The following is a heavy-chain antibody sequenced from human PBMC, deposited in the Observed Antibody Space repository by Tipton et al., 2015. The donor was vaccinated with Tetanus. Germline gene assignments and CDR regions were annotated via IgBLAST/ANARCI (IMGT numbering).Heavy chain of an antibody. CDR1: GFTFRSYW. CDR3: ARDASRYTYGSNYFDY. V-gene: IGHV3-7*01. CDR2: IKEDGSEM. J-gene: IGHJ4*02. D-gene: IGHD5-18*01. Sequence: SLRLSCVASGFTFRSYWMSWVRQAPGKGLEWVANIKEDGSEMYYADSVKGRFTISRDNARNSLSVHMNSLTAEDTAVYYCARDASRYTYGSNYFDYWGQGTLVTVSS.